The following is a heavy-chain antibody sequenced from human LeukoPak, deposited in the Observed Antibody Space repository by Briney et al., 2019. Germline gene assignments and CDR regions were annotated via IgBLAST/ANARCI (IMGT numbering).Heavy chain of an antibody. D-gene: IGHD1-26*01. CDR2: INHSGST. V-gene: IGHV4-34*01. Sequence: PSETLSLTCAVYGGSFGGYYWSWIRQPPGKGLEWIGEINHSGSTNYNPSLKSRVTISVDTSKNQFSLKLSSVTAADTAVYYCASTLRGGGSLPLRAFDIWGQGTMVTVSS. CDR3: ASTLRGGGSLPLRAFDI. CDR1: GGSFGGYY. J-gene: IGHJ3*02.